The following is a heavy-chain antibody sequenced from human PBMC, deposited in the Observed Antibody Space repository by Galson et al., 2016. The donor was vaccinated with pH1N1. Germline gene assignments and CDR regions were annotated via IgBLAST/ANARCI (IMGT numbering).Heavy chain of an antibody. CDR2: IKQNGHEK. CDR3: VRDRRFLDDYYYGMDV. CDR1: GLTFTSYW. V-gene: IGHV3-7*01. D-gene: IGHD3/OR15-3a*01. J-gene: IGHJ6*02. Sequence: SLRLCCAASGLTFTSYWMNWVPQAPGKGMEWEANIKQNGHEKYYVASVKGRFTISRDNAKTSVYLQMHSLRAEDTAGYYCVRDRRFLDDYYYGMDVWGHGTTVTVSS.